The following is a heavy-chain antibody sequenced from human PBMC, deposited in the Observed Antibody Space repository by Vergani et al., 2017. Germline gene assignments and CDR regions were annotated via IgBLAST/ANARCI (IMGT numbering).Heavy chain of an antibody. CDR3: ARDYGSGWASAFDAFDI. Sequence: HVQLVESGGGVVQPGRSLRLSCAASGFTFRSYAMLWVRQAPGKGLEWVAVISYDGSNKYYADSVKGRFTISRDNSKNTLYLQMNSLRAEDTAVYYCARDYGSGWASAFDAFDIWGQGTMVTVSS. J-gene: IGHJ3*02. V-gene: IGHV3-30*04. D-gene: IGHD6-19*01. CDR2: ISYDGSNK. CDR1: GFTFRSYA.